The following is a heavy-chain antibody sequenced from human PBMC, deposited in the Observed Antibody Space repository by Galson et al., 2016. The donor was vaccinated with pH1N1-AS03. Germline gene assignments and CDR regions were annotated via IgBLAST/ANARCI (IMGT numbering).Heavy chain of an antibody. D-gene: IGHD6-13*01. CDR2: INPNSGDT. Sequence: SVKVSCKASGYTFTGRYIHWVRQAPGQGLEWMGWINPNSGDTNNAQKFEGRVTMTRDTSISTAYMEVNRLISDDTAAYYCARDPTAAPSYYYYMDVWGKGTTVTVSS. CDR3: ARDPTAAPSYYYYMDV. V-gene: IGHV1-2*02. J-gene: IGHJ6*03. CDR1: GYTFTGRY.